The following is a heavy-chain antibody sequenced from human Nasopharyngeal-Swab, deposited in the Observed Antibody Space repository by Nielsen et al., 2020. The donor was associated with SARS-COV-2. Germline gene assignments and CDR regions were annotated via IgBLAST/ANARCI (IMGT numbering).Heavy chain of an antibody. CDR1: GFTFSSYA. CDR3: AKDLPKQQLAQYYYYGMDV. J-gene: IGHJ6*02. V-gene: IGHV3-23*01. CDR2: ISGSGGST. D-gene: IGHD6-13*01. Sequence: GESLKISCAVSGFTFSSYAMSWVRQAPGKGLEWVSAISGSGGSTYYADSVKGRFTISRDNSKNTLYLQMNSLRAEDTAVYYCAKDLPKQQLAQYYYYGMDVWGQGTTVTVSS.